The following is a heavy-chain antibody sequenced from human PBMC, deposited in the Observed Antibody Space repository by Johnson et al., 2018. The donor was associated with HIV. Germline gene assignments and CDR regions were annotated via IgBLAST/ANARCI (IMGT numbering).Heavy chain of an antibody. V-gene: IGHV3-20*04. CDR1: GFTFDDYG. D-gene: IGHD2-8*02. J-gene: IGHJ3*02. CDR2: INTAGGSK. Sequence: MLLVESGGGVVQPGGSLRLACVASGFTFDDYGMSWVRQAPGKGLVWVARINTAGGSKSYVDSVKGRFTVSRDNAKNTLYLQMNSLRAEDTAVYYCARDICTGGVCYDAFDIWGQGTMVTVSS. CDR3: ARDICTGGVCYDAFDI.